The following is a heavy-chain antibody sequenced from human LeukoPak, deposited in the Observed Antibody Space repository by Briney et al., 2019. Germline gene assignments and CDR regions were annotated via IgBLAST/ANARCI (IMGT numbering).Heavy chain of an antibody. Sequence: SESLSLTCTVSGGSISSYYWSWIRQPPGKGLEWVGYINYSGSTNYNPSLKSRVTISVDTSKNQLSLKLRSVTAADTAVYYCARGGRDGYTLYPLDYWGQGTLVTVSS. CDR1: GGSISSYY. J-gene: IGHJ4*02. D-gene: IGHD5-24*01. V-gene: IGHV4-59*08. CDR3: ARGGRDGYTLYPLDY. CDR2: INYSGST.